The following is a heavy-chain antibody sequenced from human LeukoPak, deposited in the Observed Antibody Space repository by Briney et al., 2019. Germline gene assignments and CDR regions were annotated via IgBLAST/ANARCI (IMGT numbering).Heavy chain of an antibody. CDR2: IYYSGST. CDR1: GGSFSGYY. Sequence: SETLSLTCAVYGGSFSGYYWSWIRQPPGKGLEWIGYIYYSGSTNYNPSLKSRVTISVDTSKNQFSLKLSSVTAADTAVYYCARSGDGYSYGLYYFDYWGQGTLVTVSS. CDR3: ARSGDGYSYGLYYFDY. V-gene: IGHV4-59*01. D-gene: IGHD5-18*01. J-gene: IGHJ4*02.